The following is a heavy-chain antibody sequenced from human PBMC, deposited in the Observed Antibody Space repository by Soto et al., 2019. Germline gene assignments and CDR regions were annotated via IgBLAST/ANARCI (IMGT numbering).Heavy chain of an antibody. CDR3: AKVKETIFGVVTDADYYYYYGMDV. CDR1: GFTFSSYW. Sequence: GGSLRLSCAASGFTFSSYWMSWVRQAPGKGLEWVANIKQDGSEKYYVDSVKGRFTISRDNAKNSLYLQMNSMRAEDTAVYYGAKVKETIFGVVTDADYYYYYGMDVWGQGTTVTVSS. D-gene: IGHD3-3*01. J-gene: IGHJ6*02. V-gene: IGHV3-7*05. CDR2: IKQDGSEK.